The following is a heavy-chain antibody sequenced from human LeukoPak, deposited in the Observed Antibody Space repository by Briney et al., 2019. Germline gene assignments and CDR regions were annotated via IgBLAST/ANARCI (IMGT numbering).Heavy chain of an antibody. D-gene: IGHD1-26*01. CDR3: AKDSQWGLLGGQGFDY. CDR2: ISGSGGGT. Sequence: AGGSLRLSCAASGFTFSSYAMSWVRQAPGKVLEWVSAISGSGGGTYYADSVKGRFTISRDNSKNTVYLQMNSLRAEDTPVYCCAKDSQWGLLGGQGFDYWGQGTLVSVSS. V-gene: IGHV3-23*01. CDR1: GFTFSSYA. J-gene: IGHJ4*02.